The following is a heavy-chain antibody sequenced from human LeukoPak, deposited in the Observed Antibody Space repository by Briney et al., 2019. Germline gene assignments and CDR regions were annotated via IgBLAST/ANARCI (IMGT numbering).Heavy chain of an antibody. CDR1: GGSISSSNW. CDR3: ARGAAGYSYG. D-gene: IGHD5-18*01. J-gene: IGHJ4*02. V-gene: IGHV4-4*02. Sequence: SETLSLTCAVSGGSISSSNWWSWVRQPPGKGLEWIGEIYHSGSTNYNPSLKSRVTISIDTSKNQFSLRLSSVTAADTAVYYCARGAAGYSYGWGQGTLVTVSS. CDR2: IYHSGST.